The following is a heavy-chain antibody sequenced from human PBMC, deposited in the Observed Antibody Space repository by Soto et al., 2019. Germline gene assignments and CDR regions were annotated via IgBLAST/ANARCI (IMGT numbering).Heavy chain of an antibody. CDR3: VIFWLGGSDAKGFSAY. CDR2: INHSGST. V-gene: IGHV4-34*01. Sequence: SETLSLTCAVYGGSFSGYYWSWIRQPPGKGLEWIGEINHSGSTNYNPSLKSRVTISVDTSKNQFSLKLSSVTAADTAVYYCVIFWLGGSDAKGFSAYWGQGTLVTVSS. D-gene: IGHD2-21*01. J-gene: IGHJ4*02. CDR1: GGSFSGYY.